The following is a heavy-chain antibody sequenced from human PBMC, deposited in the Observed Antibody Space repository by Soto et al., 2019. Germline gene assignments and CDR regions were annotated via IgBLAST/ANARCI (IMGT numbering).Heavy chain of an antibody. Sequence: ASVKVSCKASGYTFTSYAMHWVRQAPGQRLEWMGWINAGNGNTKYSQKFQGRVTITRDTSASTAYMELSSLRSEDTAVYYCARGGSSSLRDWFEPWDQGPMVTVST. V-gene: IGHV1-3*01. CDR3: ARGGSSSLRDWFEP. CDR1: GYTFTSYA. J-gene: IGHJ5*02. CDR2: INAGNGNT. D-gene: IGHD2-15*01.